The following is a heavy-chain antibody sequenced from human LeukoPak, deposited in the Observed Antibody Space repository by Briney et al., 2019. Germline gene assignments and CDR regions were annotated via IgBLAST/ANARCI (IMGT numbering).Heavy chain of an antibody. CDR2: IYTSGSI. V-gene: IGHV4-4*07. CDR3: ARVKGFYYYYYYMDV. Sequence: MPSETLSLTCTVSGGSISSYYWSWIRQPAGKGLEWIGRIYTSGSINYNPSLKSRVTISVDTSKNQFSLKLSSVTAADTAVYYCARVKGFYYYYYYMDVWGKGTTVTVSS. CDR1: GGSISSYY. J-gene: IGHJ6*03.